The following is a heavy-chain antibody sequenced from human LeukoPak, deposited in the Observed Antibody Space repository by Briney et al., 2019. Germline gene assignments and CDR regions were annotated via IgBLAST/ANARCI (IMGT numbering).Heavy chain of an antibody. J-gene: IGHJ5*02. Sequence: PSETLSLTCAVYGGSFSGYYWSWIRQPPGKGLEWIGEINHSGSTNYNPSLKSRVTISVDTSKNQFSLKLSSVTAADTAVYYCARLARATTGKNWFDPWGQGTLVTVSS. CDR2: INHSGST. CDR1: GGSFSGYY. V-gene: IGHV4-34*01. D-gene: IGHD1-14*01. CDR3: ARLARATTGKNWFDP.